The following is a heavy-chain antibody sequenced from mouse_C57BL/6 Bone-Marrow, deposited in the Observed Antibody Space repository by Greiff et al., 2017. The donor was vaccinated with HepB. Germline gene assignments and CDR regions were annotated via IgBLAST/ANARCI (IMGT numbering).Heavy chain of an antibody. CDR2: IRSKSNNYAT. Sequence: GGGLVQPKGSLKLSCAASGFSFNTYAMNWVRQAPGKGLEWVARIRSKSNNYATYYADSVKDRFTISRDDSESMLYLQMNNLKTEDTAMYYCVRQVRNYDYDGGYAMDYWGQGTSVTVSS. D-gene: IGHD2-4*01. V-gene: IGHV10-1*01. J-gene: IGHJ4*01. CDR3: VRQVRNYDYDGGYAMDY. CDR1: GFSFNTYA.